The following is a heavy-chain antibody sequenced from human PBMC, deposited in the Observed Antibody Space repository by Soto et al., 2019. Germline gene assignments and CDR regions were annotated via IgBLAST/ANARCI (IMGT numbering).Heavy chain of an antibody. CDR3: ARHDRYYYDSSGYSDY. Sequence: SSETLSLTCTASGGSISSRSYYWGWIRHPPGKGLEWIGSIYYSGSTYYNPSLKSRVTISVDTSKNQFSLKLSSVTAADTAVYYCARHDRYYYDSSGYSDYWGQGTLVTVSS. CDR1: GGSISSRSYY. D-gene: IGHD3-22*01. J-gene: IGHJ4*02. CDR2: IYYSGST. V-gene: IGHV4-39*01.